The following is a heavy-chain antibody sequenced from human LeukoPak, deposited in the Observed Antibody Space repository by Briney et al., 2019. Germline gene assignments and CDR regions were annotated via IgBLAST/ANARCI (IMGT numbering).Heavy chain of an antibody. CDR2: ISATGGCT. CDR1: GFTFSSYG. Sequence: PGGSLRLSCAASGFTFSSYGITWVRQAPGKGLEWVSTISATGGCTYYADSVKGRFTISRDNSKDTLYLQMNSLRAEDTAVYYCAKGGYSSGWRNYFDYWGQGTLVTVSS. J-gene: IGHJ4*02. CDR3: AKGGYSSGWRNYFDY. V-gene: IGHV3-23*01. D-gene: IGHD6-19*01.